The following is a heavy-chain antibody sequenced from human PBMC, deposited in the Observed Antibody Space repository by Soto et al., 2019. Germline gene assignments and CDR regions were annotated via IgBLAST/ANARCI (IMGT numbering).Heavy chain of an antibody. V-gene: IGHV3-74*01. Sequence: PGGSLRLSCAASGFTFSSYWMHWVRQAPGKGLVWVSRINSDGISTSYADSVKGRFNISRDNAKNTLYLQMNSLRAEDTAVYYCGRDRVLWFGESHVWFDPWGQGTLVTVSS. D-gene: IGHD3-10*01. CDR1: GFTFSSYW. CDR2: INSDGIST. CDR3: GRDRVLWFGESHVWFDP. J-gene: IGHJ5*02.